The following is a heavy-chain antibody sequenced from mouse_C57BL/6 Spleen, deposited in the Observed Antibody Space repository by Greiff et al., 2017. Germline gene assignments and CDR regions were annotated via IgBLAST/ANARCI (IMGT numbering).Heavy chain of an antibody. CDR2: IDPSDSYT. J-gene: IGHJ4*01. V-gene: IGHV1-69*01. CDR1: GYTFTSYW. D-gene: IGHD1-1*01. CDR3: ARWNYGSSYRYAMDY. Sequence: VQLQQSGAELVMPGASVKLSCKASGYTFTSYWMHWVKQRPGQGLEWIGEIDPSDSYTNYNQKFKGKSTLTVDKSSSTAYMQLSSLTSEDSAVYYCARWNYGSSYRYAMDYWGQGTSVTVSS.